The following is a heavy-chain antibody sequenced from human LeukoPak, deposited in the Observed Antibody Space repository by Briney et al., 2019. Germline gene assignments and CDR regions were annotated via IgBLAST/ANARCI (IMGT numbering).Heavy chain of an antibody. CDR2: IYYSGST. D-gene: IGHD5-24*01. J-gene: IGHJ4*02. CDR1: GGSISSYY. CDR3: ARAEMATITPFDY. Sequence: KPSETLSLTCTVSGGSISSYYWSWIRQPPGKGLEWIGYIYYSGSTNYNPSLKSRVTISVDTSKNQFSLKLSSVTAADTAVYYCARAEMATITPFDYWGQGTLVTVSS. V-gene: IGHV4-59*01.